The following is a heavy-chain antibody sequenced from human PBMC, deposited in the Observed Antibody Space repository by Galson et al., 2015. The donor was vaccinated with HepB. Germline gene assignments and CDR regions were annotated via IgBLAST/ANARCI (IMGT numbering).Heavy chain of an antibody. D-gene: IGHD6-19*01. J-gene: IGHJ4*02. CDR2: IYYSGSS. CDR3: AIFVAVAGQARGYYFDY. V-gene: IGHV4-39*01. CDR1: GGSISSSSYY. Sequence: SETLSLTCTVSGGSISSSSYYWGWIRQPPGKGLEWIGSIYYSGSSYYNPSLKSRVTISVDTSKNQFSLKLSSVTAADTAVYYCAIFVAVAGQARGYYFDYWGQGTLVTVSS.